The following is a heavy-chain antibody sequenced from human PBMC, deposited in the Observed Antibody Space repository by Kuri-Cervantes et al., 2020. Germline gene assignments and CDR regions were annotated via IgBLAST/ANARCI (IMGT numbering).Heavy chain of an antibody. D-gene: IGHD3-16*02. CDR2: IYYSGST. J-gene: IGHJ3*02. Sequence: SETLSLTCTVSGGSISSYYWSWIRQPPGKGPEWIGYIYYSGSTNYNPSLKGRVTISVDTSKNQFSLKLSSVTAADTAVYYCARVGREYEVWGSYRYSFDAFDIWGQGTMVTVSS. CDR3: ARVGREYEVWGSYRYSFDAFDI. CDR1: GGSISSYY. V-gene: IGHV4-59*01.